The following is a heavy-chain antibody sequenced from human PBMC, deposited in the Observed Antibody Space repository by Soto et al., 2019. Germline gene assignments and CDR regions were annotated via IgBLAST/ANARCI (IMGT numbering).Heavy chain of an antibody. J-gene: IGHJ4*02. CDR3: AKGSRMWTLAY. Sequence: ASVKVSCKTSGYTFTDYAIHWVRQAPGQTLGWMGWISTGNGNTKFSQRFQGRVTITRDTSATTAYMELTSLRSEDTAVYYCAKGSRMWTLAYWGKGTLVTVSS. D-gene: IGHD2-21*01. CDR1: GYTFTDYA. V-gene: IGHV1-3*04. CDR2: ISTGNGNT.